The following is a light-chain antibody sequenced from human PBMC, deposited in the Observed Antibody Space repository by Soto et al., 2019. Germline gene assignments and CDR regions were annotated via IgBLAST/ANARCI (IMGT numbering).Light chain of an antibody. CDR1: QSVLYSSNNKNY. J-gene: IGKJ1*01. Sequence: DTVMTQSPDSLAVSLGERATINCKSSQSVLYSSNNKNYLAWYQQKPGQPPKLLISWASTRESGVPDRFSGSGSGTDFTLTISSLEPEDFAVYYCQQRSNWPPRTFGQGTKVEIK. CDR2: WAS. CDR3: QQRSNWPPRT. V-gene: IGKV4-1*01.